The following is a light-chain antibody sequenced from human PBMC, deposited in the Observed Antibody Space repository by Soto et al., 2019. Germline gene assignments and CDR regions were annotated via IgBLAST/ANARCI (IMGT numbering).Light chain of an antibody. Sequence: QSALTQPPSASGSPGQSVTISCTGTSSDVGGYKYVSWYQQHPGKAPKLMIYEVSKRPSGVPDRFSGSKSGNTASLTVSGLQAEDEADYYCSSLGVFGTGTKLTVL. V-gene: IGLV2-8*01. CDR3: SSLGV. J-gene: IGLJ1*01. CDR2: EVS. CDR1: SSDVGGYKY.